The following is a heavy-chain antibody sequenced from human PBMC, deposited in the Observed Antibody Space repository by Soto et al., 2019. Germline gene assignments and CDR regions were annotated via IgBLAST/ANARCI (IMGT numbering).Heavy chain of an antibody. CDR1: GGSVSSDTYY. J-gene: IGHJ5*02. Sequence: SETLSLTCTVSGGSVSSDTYYWNWIRQPSGKGLEWIGYVYHSGSTNYNASLQSRVTISVDTSKNQFSLKLTSVSAADTAVYYCARKGRTVMVNNWFGPWGQGALVTVSS. D-gene: IGHD5-18*01. CDR3: ARKGRTVMVNNWFGP. V-gene: IGHV4-61*01. CDR2: VYHSGST.